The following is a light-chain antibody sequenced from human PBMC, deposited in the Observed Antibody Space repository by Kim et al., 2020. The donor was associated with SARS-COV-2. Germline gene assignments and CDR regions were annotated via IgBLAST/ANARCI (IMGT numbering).Light chain of an antibody. Sequence: DIQMSQSPSTLSASVGERVTITCRASEAIETWLAWYQQKPGKVPSLLIYLASTLENGVPSRFSGSGSGTEFTLTINGLQPDDFATYYCQHYSRFPYTFGQGTKLEI. V-gene: IGKV1-5*03. CDR3: QHYSRFPYT. CDR1: EAIETW. CDR2: LAS. J-gene: IGKJ2*01.